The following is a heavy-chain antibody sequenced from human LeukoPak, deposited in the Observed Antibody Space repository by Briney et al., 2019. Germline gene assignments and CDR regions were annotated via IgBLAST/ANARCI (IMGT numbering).Heavy chain of an antibody. CDR1: GFTFSSYW. Sequence: GGSLRLSCAASGFTFSSYWMSWVRHAPGKGLEWVANIKQDGSEKYYVDSVKGRFTISRDNAKNSLYLQMNSLRAEDTAVYYCARELDYDILTGYSYYFDYWGQGTLVTVSS. J-gene: IGHJ4*02. V-gene: IGHV3-7*01. CDR2: IKQDGSEK. D-gene: IGHD3-9*01. CDR3: ARELDYDILTGYSYYFDY.